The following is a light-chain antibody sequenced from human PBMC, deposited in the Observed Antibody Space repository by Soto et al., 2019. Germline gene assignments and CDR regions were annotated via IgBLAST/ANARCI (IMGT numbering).Light chain of an antibody. CDR2: GAS. CDR3: QQYGSSPWT. CDR1: QSVSSD. V-gene: IGKV3-20*01. J-gene: IGKJ1*01. Sequence: EIVMTQSPATLSVSPGERVTLSCRASQSVSSDLAWYHHKPGQAPRLLIYGASSRATGIPDRFSGSGSGTDFTLTISRLEPEDFAVYYCQQYGSSPWTFGQGTKVDIK.